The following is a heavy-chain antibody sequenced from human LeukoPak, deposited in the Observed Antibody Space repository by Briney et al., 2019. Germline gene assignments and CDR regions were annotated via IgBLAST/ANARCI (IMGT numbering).Heavy chain of an antibody. CDR3: ARVDGERYCSGGSCYSHYYYYMDV. Sequence: SETLSLTCTVSGGSISSYYWSWIRQPPGKGLEWIGYIYYSGSTNYNPSLKSRVTISVDTSKNQFSLKLSSVTAADTAVYYCARVDGERYCSGGSCYSHYYYYMDVWGKGTTVTISS. V-gene: IGHV4-59*01. CDR1: GGSISSYY. J-gene: IGHJ6*03. D-gene: IGHD2-15*01. CDR2: IYYSGST.